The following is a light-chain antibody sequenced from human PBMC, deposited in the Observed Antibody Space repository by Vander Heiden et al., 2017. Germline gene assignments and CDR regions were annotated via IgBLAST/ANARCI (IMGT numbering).Light chain of an antibody. Sequence: IVMTQSPVTLSVSPGERATLSCRASQSVGNNLAGDQQKPGQAPRLLIYGASTRATGIPDRFSGSGSGTEFTLTISSLQSEDFESYYCQQTKAFGQGTKVEIK. CDR2: GAS. V-gene: IGKV3-15*01. CDR1: QSVGNN. J-gene: IGKJ1*01. CDR3: QQTKA.